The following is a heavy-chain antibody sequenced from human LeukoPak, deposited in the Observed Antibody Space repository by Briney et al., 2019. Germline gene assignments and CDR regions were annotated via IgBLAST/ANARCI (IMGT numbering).Heavy chain of an antibody. Sequence: SETLSLTCTVSGGSISGYYWSWIRQPAGKGLEWIGRIHTSGSTNYNPSLKSRVTISVDTSKNQFSLKLSSVTAADTAVYYCARSQANWGPYPFDYWGQGTLVTVSS. CDR1: GGSISGYY. V-gene: IGHV4-4*07. CDR3: ARSQANWGPYPFDY. CDR2: IHTSGST. D-gene: IGHD7-27*01. J-gene: IGHJ4*02.